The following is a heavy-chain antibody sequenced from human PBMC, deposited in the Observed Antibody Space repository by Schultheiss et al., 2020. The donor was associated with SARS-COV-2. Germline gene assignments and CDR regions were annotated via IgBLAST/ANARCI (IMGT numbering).Heavy chain of an antibody. CDR3: VKDKVGATGY. D-gene: IGHD1-26*01. V-gene: IGHV3-30*18. CDR1: GFTFSSYG. Sequence: GGSLRLSCAASGFTFSSYGMHWVRQAPGKGLEWVASISFDGGHRSHAGSVKGRFTISRDNSKNTLYLQMNSLRAEDTAVYYCVKDKVGATGYWGQGALVTVSS. J-gene: IGHJ4*02. CDR2: ISFDGGHR.